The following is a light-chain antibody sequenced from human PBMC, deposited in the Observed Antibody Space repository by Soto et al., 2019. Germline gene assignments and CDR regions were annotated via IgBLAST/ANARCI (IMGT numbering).Light chain of an antibody. CDR2: EVS. Sequence: QSVLTQPASVSGSPGQSITISCTGTSIDVGSYQYVSWYQQHPGKAPKLLIYEVSNRPSGVSNRFSASKSGNTASLTISGLQAEDDGDYYCSSYTINSALYVFGSGTKVTVL. J-gene: IGLJ1*01. V-gene: IGLV2-14*01. CDR3: SSYTINSALYV. CDR1: SIDVGSYQY.